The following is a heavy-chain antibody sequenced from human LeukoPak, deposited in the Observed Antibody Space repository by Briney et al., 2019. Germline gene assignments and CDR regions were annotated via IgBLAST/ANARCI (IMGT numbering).Heavy chain of an antibody. Sequence: GGSLRLSCAASGFTFSIYSMNWVRQAPGKGLEWVSYFSSSSSTIYYADSVKGRFTISRDNAKNSLYLQMNSLRAEDTAVYYCARKGLELWSQAATGDYNWFDPWGQGTLVTVSS. CDR2: FSSSSSTI. D-gene: IGHD5-18*01. V-gene: IGHV3-48*01. CDR1: GFTFSIYS. CDR3: ARKGLELWSQAATGDYNWFDP. J-gene: IGHJ5*02.